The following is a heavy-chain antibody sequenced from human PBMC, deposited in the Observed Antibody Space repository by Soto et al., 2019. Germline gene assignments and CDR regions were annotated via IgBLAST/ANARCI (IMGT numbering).Heavy chain of an antibody. CDR1: GGTFSSYA. CDR3: ARGSGNSSGWYDAFDI. J-gene: IGHJ3*02. Sequence: QVQLVQSGAEVKKPGSSVKVSCKASGGTFSSYAISWVRQAPGQGLEWMGGIIPIFGTANYAQKFQGRVTITAEESKSTAYMELSSLRSEDTAVYYCARGSGNSSGWYDAFDIWGQGTMVTVSS. D-gene: IGHD6-19*01. V-gene: IGHV1-69*01. CDR2: IIPIFGTA.